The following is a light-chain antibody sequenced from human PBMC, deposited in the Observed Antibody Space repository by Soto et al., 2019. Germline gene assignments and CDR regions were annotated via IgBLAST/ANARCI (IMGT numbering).Light chain of an antibody. CDR2: GAS. J-gene: IGKJ3*01. Sequence: EIVLTQSPGTLSLSPGERATLSCRASQSVSSSYLAWYRQKPGQAPRLLIYGASSRATGIPDRFSGSGSGTDFTLTISRLEPEDFAVYYCQQYVSSQFTFGPGTKVDIK. CDR1: QSVSSSY. V-gene: IGKV3-20*01. CDR3: QQYVSSQFT.